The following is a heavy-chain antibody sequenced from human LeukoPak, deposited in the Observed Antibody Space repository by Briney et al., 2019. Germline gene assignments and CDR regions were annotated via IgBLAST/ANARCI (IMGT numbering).Heavy chain of an antibody. J-gene: IGHJ1*01. CDR2: ISTSSSYI. Sequence: GSLRLSCAASGFTFGSYNMNWVRQAPGKGLEWVSSISTSSSYIYYADSVKGRFTISRDNAKKSLYLQMNSLRAGDTAVYYCARDGGDYYDSSGYPFHHWGQGTLVTASS. CDR1: GFTFGSYN. D-gene: IGHD3-22*01. CDR3: ARDGGDYYDSSGYPFHH. V-gene: IGHV3-21*01.